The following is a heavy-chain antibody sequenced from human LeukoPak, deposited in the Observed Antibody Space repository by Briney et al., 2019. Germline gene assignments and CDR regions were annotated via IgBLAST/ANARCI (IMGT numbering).Heavy chain of an antibody. Sequence: ASVRVSCKASGDTFTSYAVIWVRQVPGQGLEWMGWISGYNGNTKSSQSLQDRVIMTTDTSTRTAYMELRSLRPDDTAVYYCARVYLGIYYDGSPSPFDYWGQGTLVTVSS. CDR3: ARVYLGIYYDGSPSPFDY. CDR2: ISGYNGNT. J-gene: IGHJ4*02. V-gene: IGHV1-18*01. CDR1: GDTFTSYA. D-gene: IGHD3-22*01.